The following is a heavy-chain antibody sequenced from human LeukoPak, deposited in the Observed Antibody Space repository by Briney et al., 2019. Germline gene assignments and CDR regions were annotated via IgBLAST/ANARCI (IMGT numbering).Heavy chain of an antibody. V-gene: IGHV1-18*01. CDR3: ARGIITMVRGRLPNNTNWFDP. CDR2: ISAYNGNT. CDR1: GYTFTSYG. D-gene: IGHD3-10*01. J-gene: IGHJ5*02. Sequence: ASVKVSCKASGYTFTSYGISWVRQAPGQGLEWMGWISAYNGNTNYAQKLQGRVTMTTDTSTSTAYMELRSLRSDDTAVYYCARGIITMVRGRLPNNTNWFDPWGQGTLVTVSS.